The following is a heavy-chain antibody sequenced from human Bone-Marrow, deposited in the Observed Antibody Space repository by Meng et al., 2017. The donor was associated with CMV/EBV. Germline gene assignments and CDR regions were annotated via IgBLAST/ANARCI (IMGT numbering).Heavy chain of an antibody. CDR3: ARITPNRAPAPIVTSLTYYYYGMDV. V-gene: IGHV5-51*01. D-gene: IGHD2-2*01. J-gene: IGHJ6*02. CDR1: GYSFTSYW. CDR2: IYSVDSDN. Sequence: KVSCKGSGYSFTSYWIGWVRQMPGKGLEWMGIIYSVDSDNRYSPSFQGQVTISADKSISTAYLQLSSLKASDTAMYYCARITPNRAPAPIVTSLTYYYYGMDVWAQGTTVTLSS.